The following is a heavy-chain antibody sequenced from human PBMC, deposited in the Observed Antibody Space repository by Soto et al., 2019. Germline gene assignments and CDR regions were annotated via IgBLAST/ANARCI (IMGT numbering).Heavy chain of an antibody. D-gene: IGHD2-2*01. CDR2: FDPEDGET. J-gene: IGHJ3*02. CDR3: ATGPKGCSSTSCYDAFDI. V-gene: IGHV1-24*01. Sequence: ASVKVSCKVSGYTLTELSMHWVRQAPGKGLEWMGGFDPEDGETIYAQKFQGRVTMTEDTSTDTAYMELSSLRSEDTAVYYCATGPKGCSSTSCYDAFDIWGQGTMVTVSS. CDR1: GYTLTELS.